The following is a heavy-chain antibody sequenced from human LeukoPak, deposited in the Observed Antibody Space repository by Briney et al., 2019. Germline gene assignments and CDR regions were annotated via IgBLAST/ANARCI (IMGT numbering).Heavy chain of an antibody. V-gene: IGHV3-30*02. CDR1: GFTFSRYA. J-gene: IGHJ6*03. CDR3: ARGAGYRENYYYYYMDV. D-gene: IGHD2-15*01. CDR2: IRYDGSNK. Sequence: PGGSLRLSCAGSGFTFSRYAMHWVRQAPGKGLEWVAFIRYDGSNKYYADSVKGRFTISRDNSKNTLYLQMNSLRAEDTAVYYCARGAGYRENYYYYYMDVWGKGTTVTVSS.